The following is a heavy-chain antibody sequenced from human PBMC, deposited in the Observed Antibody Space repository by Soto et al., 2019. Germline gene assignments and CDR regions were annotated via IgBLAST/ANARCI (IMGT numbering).Heavy chain of an antibody. CDR3: AVKGKRLRNWNYRSGWFDP. V-gene: IGHV4-34*01. CDR1: GGSFSGYY. Sequence: SETLSLTCAVYGGSFSGYYGSWIRQPPGKGLEWIGEINHSGSTNYNPSLKSRVTISVDTSKNQFSLKLSSVTAADTAVYYCAVKGKRLRNWNYRSGWFDPWGQGTLVTVSS. D-gene: IGHD1-7*01. CDR2: INHSGST. J-gene: IGHJ5*02.